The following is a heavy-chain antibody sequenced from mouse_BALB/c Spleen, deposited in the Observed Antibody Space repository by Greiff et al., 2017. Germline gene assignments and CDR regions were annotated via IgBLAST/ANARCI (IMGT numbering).Heavy chain of an antibody. V-gene: IGHV5-4*02. CDR3: ARDDYRYDDDFFFAY. CDR1: GFTFSDYY. J-gene: IGHJ3*01. Sequence: EVKLEESGGGLVKPGGSLKLSCAASGFTFSDYYMYWVRQTPEKRLEWVATISDGGSYTYYPDSVKGRFTISRDNAKNNLYLQMSSLKSEDTAMYYCARDDYRYDDDFFFAYWGQGTLVTVSA. D-gene: IGHD2-14*01. CDR2: ISDGGSYT.